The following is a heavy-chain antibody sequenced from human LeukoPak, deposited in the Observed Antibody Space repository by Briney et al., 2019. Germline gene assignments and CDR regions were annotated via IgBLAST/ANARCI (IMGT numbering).Heavy chain of an antibody. V-gene: IGHV3-30-3*01. CDR2: ISYDGSNK. Sequence: GGSLRLSCAASGFIFSSYAMSWVRQAPGKGLEWVAVISYDGSNKYYADSVKGRFTIPRDNSKNTLYLQMNSLRAEDTAVYYCARAGIEYYDSSGYYLNWFDPWGQGTLVTVSS. CDR1: GFIFSSYA. J-gene: IGHJ5*02. CDR3: ARAGIEYYDSSGYYLNWFDP. D-gene: IGHD3-22*01.